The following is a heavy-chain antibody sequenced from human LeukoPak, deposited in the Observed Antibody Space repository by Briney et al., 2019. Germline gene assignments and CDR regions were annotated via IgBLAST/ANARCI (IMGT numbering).Heavy chain of an antibody. CDR1: GGPLSSSNW. D-gene: IGHD3-22*01. CDR2: NYYSGST. V-gene: IGHV4-4*02. CDR3: ARGPFYYDSSGYYPGAFDI. Sequence: KPSGTLSLPCAVSGGPLSSSNWWGWGRPPPGEGLGWIGENYYSGSTNYNPSLKSRVTISVDKSKNQFSLKLSSVTAADTAVYYCARGPFYYDSSGYYPGAFDIWGQGTMVTVSS. J-gene: IGHJ3*02.